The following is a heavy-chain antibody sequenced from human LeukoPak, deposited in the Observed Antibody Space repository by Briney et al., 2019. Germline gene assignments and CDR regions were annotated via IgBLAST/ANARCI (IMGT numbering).Heavy chain of an antibody. J-gene: IGHJ4*02. CDR2: ISSMSSYI. V-gene: IGHV3-21*01. CDR3: ARELGRWLPHRSSDY. D-gene: IGHD5-24*01. Sequence: GGSLRLSCAASGFTFSSYSMNWVRQAPGKGLEWVSSISSMSSYIYYADSVKGRFTISRDNAKNSLYLQMNSLRAEDTAVYYCARELGRWLPHRSSDYWGQGTLVTGSS. CDR1: GFTFSSYS.